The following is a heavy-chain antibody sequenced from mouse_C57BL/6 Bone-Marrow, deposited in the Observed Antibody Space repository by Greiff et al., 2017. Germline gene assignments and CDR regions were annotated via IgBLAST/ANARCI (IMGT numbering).Heavy chain of an antibody. CDR2: ISSGGSYT. Sequence: EVKLMESGGDLVKPGGSLKLSCAASGFTFSSYGMSWVRQTPDKRLEWVATISSGGSYTYYPDSVKGRFTISRDNAKNTLYLQMSSLKSEDTAMYYCARHEEGGYWGQGTTLTVSS. CDR1: GFTFSSYG. J-gene: IGHJ2*01. CDR3: ARHEEGGY. V-gene: IGHV5-6*01.